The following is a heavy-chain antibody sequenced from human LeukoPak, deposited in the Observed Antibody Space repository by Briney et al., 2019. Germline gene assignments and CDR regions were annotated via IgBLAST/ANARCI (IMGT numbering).Heavy chain of an antibody. CDR3: ARDMDQWFGELSYYFDY. D-gene: IGHD3-10*01. CDR2: ISYDGSNK. J-gene: IGHJ4*02. CDR1: GFTFSSYA. V-gene: IGHV3-30-3*01. Sequence: GGSLRLSCAASGFTFSSYAMHWVRQAPGKGLEWVAVISYDGSNKYYADSVKGRFTISRDNSKNTLYLQMNSLRAEDTAVYYCARDMDQWFGELSYYFDYWGQGTLVTVSS.